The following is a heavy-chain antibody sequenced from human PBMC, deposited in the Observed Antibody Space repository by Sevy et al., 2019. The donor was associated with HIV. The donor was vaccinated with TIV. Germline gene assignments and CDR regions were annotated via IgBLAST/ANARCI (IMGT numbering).Heavy chain of an antibody. CDR3: AGRNGITIFGGNFDY. J-gene: IGHJ4*02. D-gene: IGHD3-3*01. Sequence: GESLKISCKGSGYRFTSYWIGWVRQMPGKGLEWMGIIYPGDPNARYSPSFQGQVTISADKSIGIAYLQWSSLKASDTAMYYCAGRNGITIFGGNFDYWGQGTLVTVSS. CDR1: GYRFTSYW. CDR2: IYPGDPNA. V-gene: IGHV5-51*01.